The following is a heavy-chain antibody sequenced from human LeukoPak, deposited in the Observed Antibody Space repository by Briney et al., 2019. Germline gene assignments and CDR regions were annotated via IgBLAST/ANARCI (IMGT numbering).Heavy chain of an antibody. CDR2: ISGSGGST. J-gene: IGHJ6*03. V-gene: IGHV3-23*01. Sequence: GGSLRLSCAASGYTFDDYAMHWVRQAPGKGLEWVSAISGSGGSTYYADSVKGRFTISRDNSKNTLYLQMNSLRAEDTAVYYCAKVTSALYYDFWSGYYYMDVWGKGATVTVSS. CDR1: GYTFDDYA. CDR3: AKVTSALYYDFWSGYYYMDV. D-gene: IGHD3-3*01.